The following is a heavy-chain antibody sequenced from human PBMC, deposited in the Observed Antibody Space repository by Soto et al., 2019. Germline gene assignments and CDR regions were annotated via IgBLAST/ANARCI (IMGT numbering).Heavy chain of an antibody. Sequence: QVQLVQSGAEVKKPGASVKVSCKASGYTFTSYGISWVRQAPGQGLEWMGWISAYNGNTNYAQKLQGRVTMTTNTSTSTAYIELRSLRSDDTAVYYCARDGAFWSGYYKFDPWGQGTLVTVSS. D-gene: IGHD3-3*01. CDR3: ARDGAFWSGYYKFDP. V-gene: IGHV1-18*01. CDR1: GYTFTSYG. CDR2: ISAYNGNT. J-gene: IGHJ5*02.